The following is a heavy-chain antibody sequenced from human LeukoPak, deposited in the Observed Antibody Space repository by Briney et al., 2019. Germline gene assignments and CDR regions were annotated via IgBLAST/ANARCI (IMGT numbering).Heavy chain of an antibody. Sequence: PSETLSLTCTVSGGSISSYYWSWIRQPPGKGLEWIGYIYYSGSTNYNPSLKSRVTISVDTSKNQFSLKLSSVTAADTAAYYCARYSGYFDLWGRGTLVTVSS. CDR3: ARYSGYFDL. V-gene: IGHV4-59*01. CDR2: IYYSGST. J-gene: IGHJ2*01. D-gene: IGHD2-21*01. CDR1: GGSISSYY.